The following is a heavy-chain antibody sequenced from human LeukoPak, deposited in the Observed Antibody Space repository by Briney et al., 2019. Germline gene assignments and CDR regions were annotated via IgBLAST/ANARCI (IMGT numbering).Heavy chain of an antibody. Sequence: GGSGKISCKASGYTVTSYGSSWVREAPGNGLKWLGWISAYNGNTNYAQKHKGRVTMTTDTSTSTAYTELRSLRSDDTAVYYCARTWFGEFPSWDYWGQGTLVTVSS. V-gene: IGHV1-18*04. CDR1: GYTVTSYG. J-gene: IGHJ4*02. D-gene: IGHD3-10*01. CDR3: ARTWFGEFPSWDY. CDR2: ISAYNGNT.